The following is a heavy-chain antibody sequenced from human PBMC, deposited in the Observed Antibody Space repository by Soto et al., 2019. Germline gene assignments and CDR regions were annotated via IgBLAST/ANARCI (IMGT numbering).Heavy chain of an antibody. J-gene: IGHJ4*02. CDR3: AKGASTTVFAFNDY. V-gene: IGHV3-9*01. D-gene: IGHD4-17*01. CDR2: ISWNSGNL. Sequence: EVQLVESGGGLVQPGRSLRLSCAASGFTFDDYAMHWVRQGPGKGLEWVSSISWNSGNLGYADSVKGRFTISRDNAKNCLYLQMNSLRGEDTALYYCAKGASTTVFAFNDYWGQGTLVTVPS. CDR1: GFTFDDYA.